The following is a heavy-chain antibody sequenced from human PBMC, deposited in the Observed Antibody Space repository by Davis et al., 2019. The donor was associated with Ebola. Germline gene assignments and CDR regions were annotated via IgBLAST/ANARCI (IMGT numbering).Heavy chain of an antibody. Sequence: SVKVSCKASGGTFSSYAMSWVRQAPGQGLEWMGRIIPILGIANYAQKFQGRVTITADKSTSTAYMELSSLRSEDTAVYYCARDSSSYDKECWFDPWGQGTLVTVSS. D-gene: IGHD6-13*01. CDR1: GGTFSSYA. CDR2: IIPILGIA. J-gene: IGHJ5*02. CDR3: ARDSSSYDKECWFDP. V-gene: IGHV1-69*04.